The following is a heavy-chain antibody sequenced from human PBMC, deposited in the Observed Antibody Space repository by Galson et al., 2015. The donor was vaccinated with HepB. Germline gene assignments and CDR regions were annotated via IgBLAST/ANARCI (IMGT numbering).Heavy chain of an antibody. Sequence: SLRLSCAASGFSLRNYWMTWARQTPGKGLEWVANIKQDEGVKNYVESVRGRFTISRDNVKNLLFLEMNSLRAEDTAVYYCARIDGTGYGYHDHWGQGTLVTVSS. V-gene: IGHV3-7*03. CDR1: GFSLRNYW. CDR3: ARIDGTGYGYHDH. J-gene: IGHJ4*02. D-gene: IGHD5-18*01. CDR2: IKQDEGVK.